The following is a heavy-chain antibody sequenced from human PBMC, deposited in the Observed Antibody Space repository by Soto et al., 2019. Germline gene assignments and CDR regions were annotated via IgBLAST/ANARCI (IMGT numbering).Heavy chain of an antibody. V-gene: IGHV1-3*01. CDR1: GYTFTSYA. J-gene: IGHJ5*02. CDR2: INAGNGNT. Sequence: ASVKVSCKASGYTFTSYAMHWVRRAPGKRLECMGWINAGNGNTKYSQKFQGRVTITRDTSASTAYMELSSLRYEDTAVYHPARGGSRLGCSCYAGLNWFDPWRPVSLVTVSS. D-gene: IGHD2-2*01. CDR3: ARGGSRLGCSCYAGLNWFDP.